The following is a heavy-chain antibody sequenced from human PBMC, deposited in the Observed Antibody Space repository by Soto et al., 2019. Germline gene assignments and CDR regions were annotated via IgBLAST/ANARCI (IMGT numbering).Heavy chain of an antibody. Sequence: ASVKVSCKASGYTFTSYGISWVRQAPGQGLEWMGWISAYNGNTNYAQKLQGRVTMTTDTSTSTAYMELRSLRSDDTAVYYCARDLSWGIAVAGKDYWGQGTLVTVSS. V-gene: IGHV1-18*01. D-gene: IGHD6-19*01. J-gene: IGHJ4*02. CDR3: ARDLSWGIAVAGKDY. CDR2: ISAYNGNT. CDR1: GYTFTSYG.